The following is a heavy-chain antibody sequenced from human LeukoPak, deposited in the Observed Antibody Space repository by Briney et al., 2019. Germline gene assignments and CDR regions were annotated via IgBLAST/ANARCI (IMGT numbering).Heavy chain of an antibody. CDR3: ARRAGDYSHPYDY. CDR2: ISGSGGST. CDR1: GFTFSSYA. Sequence: TGGSLRLSCAASGFTFSSYAMSWVRQAPGKGLEWVSAISGSGGSTYYADSVKGRFTISRDNSKNTLYLQMNSLSAEDTAVYYCARRAGDYSHPYDYWGQGTLVTVSS. D-gene: IGHD3-22*01. J-gene: IGHJ4*02. V-gene: IGHV3-23*01.